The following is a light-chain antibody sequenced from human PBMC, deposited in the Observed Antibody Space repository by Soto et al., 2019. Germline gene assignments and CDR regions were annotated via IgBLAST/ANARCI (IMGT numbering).Light chain of an antibody. J-gene: IGLJ1*01. CDR1: SSNIGAGYD. Sequence: QSVLTQLHSVSGAPGQRVTISCTGSSSNIGAGYDVHWYQQLPGTAPKLLIYGNSNRPSGVPDRISGSKSGTSASLAITGLQAEDEADYYCQSYDNSLSGYVFGTGTKVTVL. CDR2: GNS. CDR3: QSYDNSLSGYV. V-gene: IGLV1-40*01.